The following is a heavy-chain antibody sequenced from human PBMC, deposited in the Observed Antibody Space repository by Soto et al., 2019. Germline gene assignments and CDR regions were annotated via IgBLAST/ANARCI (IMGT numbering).Heavy chain of an antibody. CDR3: AKDAIPYNGRDDAFDL. CDR1: GFTFSVYA. V-gene: IGHV3-23*01. D-gene: IGHD2-2*02. J-gene: IGHJ3*01. Sequence: EVQLLESGGGFVQPGGSLRLSCAATGFTFSVYAMTWVRQAPGKGLEWVSAVTANGGSTYSADSVKGRFTISRDNSRNILYLQMTNLRAEDTGVYYCAKDAIPYNGRDDAFDLWGQGTMVTVSS. CDR2: VTANGGST.